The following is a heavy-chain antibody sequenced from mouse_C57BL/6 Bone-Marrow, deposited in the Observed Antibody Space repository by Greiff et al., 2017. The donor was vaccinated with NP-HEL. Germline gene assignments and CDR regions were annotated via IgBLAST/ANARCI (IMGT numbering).Heavy chain of an antibody. V-gene: IGHV14-4*01. J-gene: IGHJ2*01. D-gene: IGHD1-1*01. Sequence: DVKLVESGAELVRPGASVKLSCTASGFNIKDDYMHWVKQRPEQGLEWIGWIDPENGDTEYASKFQGKATITADTSSNTAYLQLSSLTSEDTAVYYCTTDGSSSYYFDYWGQGTTLTVSS. CDR2: IDPENGDT. CDR1: GFNIKDDY. CDR3: TTDGSSSYYFDY.